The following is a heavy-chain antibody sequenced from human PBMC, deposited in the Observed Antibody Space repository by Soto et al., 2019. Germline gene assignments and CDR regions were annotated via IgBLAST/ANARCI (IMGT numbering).Heavy chain of an antibody. D-gene: IGHD3-9*01. CDR1: GYSFTSYW. J-gene: IGHJ6*02. CDR2: IDPSDSYT. CDR3: ARDIPRDSFYYGMDV. V-gene: IGHV5-10-1*01. Sequence: PGESLKISCKGSGYSFTSYWISWVRQMPGKGLEWMGRIDPSDSYTNYSPSFQGHVTISADKSISTAYLQWSSLKASDTAIYYCARDIPRDSFYYGMDVWGQGTTVTVSS.